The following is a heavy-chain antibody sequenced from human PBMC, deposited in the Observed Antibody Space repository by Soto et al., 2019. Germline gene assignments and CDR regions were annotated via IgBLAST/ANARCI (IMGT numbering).Heavy chain of an antibody. CDR2: INAGNGNT. CDR3: ARDLRQQQLVRPRDYYYYYMDV. CDR1: GYTFTSYA. J-gene: IGHJ6*03. D-gene: IGHD6-13*01. Sequence: ASVKVSCKASGYTFTSYAMHWVRQAPGQRLEWMGWINAGNGNTKYSQKFQGRVTITRDTSASTAYMELSSLRSEDTAVYYCARDLRQQQLVRPRDYYYYYMDVWGKGTTVTVSS. V-gene: IGHV1-3*01.